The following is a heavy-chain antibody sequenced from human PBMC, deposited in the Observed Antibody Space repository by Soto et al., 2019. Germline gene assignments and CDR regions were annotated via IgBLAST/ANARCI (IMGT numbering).Heavy chain of an antibody. CDR2: IKSKTDGGTT. Sequence: PGGSLRLSCAASGFTFSNAWMNWVRQAPGKGLEWVGRIKSKTDGGTTDYAAPVKGRFTISRDDSKNTLYLQMNSLKTEDTAVYYCTTDLLDTAMGAFDYWGQGTLVTVSS. D-gene: IGHD5-18*01. CDR3: TTDLLDTAMGAFDY. V-gene: IGHV3-15*07. J-gene: IGHJ4*02. CDR1: GFTFSNAW.